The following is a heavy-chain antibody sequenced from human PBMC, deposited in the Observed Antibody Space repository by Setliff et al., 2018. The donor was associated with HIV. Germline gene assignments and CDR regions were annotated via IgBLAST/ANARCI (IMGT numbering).Heavy chain of an antibody. CDR1: GGSISTYY. J-gene: IGHJ5*02. CDR3: ARVIPAGMPANWFDP. D-gene: IGHD2-2*01. CDR2: IYYTGRT. V-gene: IGHV4-59*08. Sequence: SETLSLTCTVSGGSISTYYWSWIRQAPGRGLEWIGYIYYTGRTNYNPSLTSRLTISVDTSKNQFSLKLSSVTAADTAVYYCARVIPAGMPANWFDPWGHGTLVTVSS.